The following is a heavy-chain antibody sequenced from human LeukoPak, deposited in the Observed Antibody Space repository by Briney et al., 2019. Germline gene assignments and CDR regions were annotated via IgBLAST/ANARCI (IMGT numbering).Heavy chain of an antibody. CDR1: GGSISSYY. CDR2: IYYSGST. CDR3: ARKRGYSYGYEYYYYGMDV. D-gene: IGHD5-18*01. J-gene: IGHJ6*02. V-gene: IGHV4-59*01. Sequence: TSETLSLTCTVSGGSISSYYWSWIRQPPGKGLEWIGYIYYSGSTNYNPSLKSRVTISVDTSKNQFSLKLSSVTAADTAVYYCARKRGYSYGYEYYYYGMDVWGQGTTVTVSS.